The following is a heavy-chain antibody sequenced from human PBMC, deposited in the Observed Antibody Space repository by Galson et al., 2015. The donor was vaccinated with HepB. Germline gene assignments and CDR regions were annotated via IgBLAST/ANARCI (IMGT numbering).Heavy chain of an antibody. J-gene: IGHJ4*02. D-gene: IGHD6-19*01. CDR1: GFTFSGSA. Sequence: SLRLSCAASGFTFSGSAIHWVRQASGKGLAWVGRIRSSAYSHATEYTASVKARFTISRDDSKNTAFLNMKSLRIEDTDVYYCVRLGDFSGYSSAWGQGTLVTVSS. V-gene: IGHV3-73*01. CDR2: IRSSAYSHAT. CDR3: VRLGDFSGYSSA.